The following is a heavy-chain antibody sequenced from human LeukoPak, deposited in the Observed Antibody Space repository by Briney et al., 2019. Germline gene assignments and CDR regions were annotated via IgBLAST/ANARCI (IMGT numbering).Heavy chain of an antibody. CDR2: ISGSDGST. J-gene: IGHJ4*02. CDR1: GFTFSSYA. Sequence: PGGSLRLSCAASGFTFSSYAMSWVRQPPGKGLEWVSGISGSDGSTNYADSVKGRFTISRDNSKNTLYLQMNSLRAEDTAVYYYAKDRLYTIFGVVRNYFDYWGQGTLVTVSS. D-gene: IGHD3-3*01. V-gene: IGHV3-23*01. CDR3: AKDRLYTIFGVVRNYFDY.